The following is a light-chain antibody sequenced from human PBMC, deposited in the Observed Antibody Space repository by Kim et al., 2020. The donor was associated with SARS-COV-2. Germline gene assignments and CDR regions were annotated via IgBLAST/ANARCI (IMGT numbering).Light chain of an antibody. CDR3: CSYAGRYIL. J-gene: IGLJ3*02. CDR2: DVT. Sequence: PGHSFTISCTGTSSDVGGYNYVSWYQQHPGKAPKLMIYDVTKRPSGVPDRFSGSKSGNTASLTISGLQAEDEADYHCCSYAGRYILFGGGTKLTVL. CDR1: SSDVGGYNY. V-gene: IGLV2-11*01.